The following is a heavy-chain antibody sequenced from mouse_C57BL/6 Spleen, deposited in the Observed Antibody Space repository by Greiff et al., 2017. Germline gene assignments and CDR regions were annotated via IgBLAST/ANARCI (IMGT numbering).Heavy chain of an antibody. Sequence: QVQLQQPGAELVKPGASVKMSCKASGYTFTSYWITWVKQRPGQGLGWIGDIYPGSGSTNYNEKFKSKATLTVDTSSSTAYMQLSSLTSEDSAVYYCAREVEMVGAMDYWGQGTSVTVSS. CDR2: IYPGSGST. D-gene: IGHD1-1*02. V-gene: IGHV1-55*01. CDR3: AREVEMVGAMDY. J-gene: IGHJ4*01. CDR1: GYTFTSYW.